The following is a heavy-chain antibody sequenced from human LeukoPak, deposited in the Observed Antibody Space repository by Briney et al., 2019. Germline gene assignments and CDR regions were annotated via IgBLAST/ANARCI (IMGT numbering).Heavy chain of an antibody. CDR2: INPNSGGT. V-gene: IGHV1-2*02. CDR1: GYTFTGYY. D-gene: IGHD6-13*01. CDR3: ARQDSSSWLSIDY. J-gene: IGHJ4*02. Sequence: ASVKVSCKASGYTFTGYYMHWVRQAPGQGLEWMGWINPNSGGTNYAQKFQGRVTMTRDTSISTAYMELSRLRSDDTAVYYCARQDSSSWLSIDYWGQGTLVTVSS.